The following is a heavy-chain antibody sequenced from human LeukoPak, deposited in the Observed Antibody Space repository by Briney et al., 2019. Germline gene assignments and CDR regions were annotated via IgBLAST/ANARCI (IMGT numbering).Heavy chain of an antibody. J-gene: IGHJ5*02. CDR2: IIPILGIA. Sequence: GASAKVSCKASGGTFSSYTISWVRQAPGQGLEWMGRIIPILGIANYAQKFQGRVTITADKSTSTAYMELSSLRSEDTAVYYCARGVPSSSSDWFDPWGQGTLVTVSS. CDR3: ARGVPSSSSDWFDP. V-gene: IGHV1-69*02. D-gene: IGHD6-6*01. CDR1: GGTFSSYT.